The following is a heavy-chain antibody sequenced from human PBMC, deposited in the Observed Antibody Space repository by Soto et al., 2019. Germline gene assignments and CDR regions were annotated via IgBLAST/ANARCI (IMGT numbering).Heavy chain of an antibody. CDR2: IFYSGST. D-gene: IGHD2-15*01. J-gene: IGHJ4*02. Sequence: PAETLSLTCPVPGHSINKGGYYWSLIGQHPGKCFVLIGYIFYSGSTYYNPSLKSRVTISVDTSKNQFSLKLSSVTAADTAVYYCARADCSGGSCYNFDYWGQGTLVTVSS. CDR1: GHSINKGGYY. V-gene: IGHV4-31*03. CDR3: ARADCSGGSCYNFDY.